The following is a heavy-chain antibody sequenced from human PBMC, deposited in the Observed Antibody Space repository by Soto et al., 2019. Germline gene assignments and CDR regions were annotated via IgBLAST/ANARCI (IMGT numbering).Heavy chain of an antibody. CDR3: ASNLVTAGVGWFDP. CDR2: IYDSGRT. D-gene: IGHD2-21*02. Sequence: QVQLQESGPGLVRPSGTLSLTCAVSSGSFSSSYWWSWVRQPPGKGLEWIGEIYDSGRTNYNPSVRGRVTISVDKSKKQFSLKLSSVTAADTAVYYCASNLVTAGVGWFDPWGQGTLVTVSS. CDR1: SGSFSSSYW. V-gene: IGHV4-4*02. J-gene: IGHJ5*02.